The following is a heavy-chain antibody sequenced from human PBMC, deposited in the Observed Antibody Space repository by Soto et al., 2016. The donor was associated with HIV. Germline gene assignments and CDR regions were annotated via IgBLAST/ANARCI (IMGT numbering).Heavy chain of an antibody. CDR2: MNPKNGRT. Sequence: QVQLVQSGAEAKKPGALVKISCKASGYNFTAYFLHWVRQVPGQGLEWMAWMNPKNGRTNYAQKFRDRITLTRDTSINTAYMEVTSLTFDDTAMYYCARDWLATGDDFWGQGTLVTVSS. V-gene: IGHV1-2*02. D-gene: IGHD1-1*01. J-gene: IGHJ4*02. CDR1: GYNFTAYF. CDR3: ARDWLATGDDF.